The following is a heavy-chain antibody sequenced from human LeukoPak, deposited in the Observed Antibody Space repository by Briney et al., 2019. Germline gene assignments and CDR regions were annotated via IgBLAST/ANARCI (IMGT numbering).Heavy chain of an antibody. V-gene: IGHV4-59*01. Sequence: PSETLSLTCTVSGGSISSYYWSWIRQPPGKGLEWIGYIYYSGSTNYNPSLKSRVTISVDTSMNQFSLKLSSVTAADTAVYYCARVTSYYYYYYGMDVWGQGTTVTVSS. J-gene: IGHJ6*02. CDR1: GGSISSYY. CDR3: ARVTSYYYYYYGMDV. CDR2: IYYSGST.